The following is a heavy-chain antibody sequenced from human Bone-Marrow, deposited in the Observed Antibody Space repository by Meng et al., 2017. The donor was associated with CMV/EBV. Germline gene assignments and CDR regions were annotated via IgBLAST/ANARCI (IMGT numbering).Heavy chain of an antibody. D-gene: IGHD6-19*01. V-gene: IGHV3-21*01. CDR3: ARSPRYSSGWYIEH. CDR2: ISSSSSYI. J-gene: IGHJ1*01. CDR1: GFTFSSYS. Sequence: GGSLRLSCAASGFTFSSYSMNWVRQAPGKGLEWVSSISSSSSYIYYADSVKGRVTISRDNSKNTLYLQMNNLRVQDTAVYYCARSPRYSSGWYIEHWGQGTLVTVSS.